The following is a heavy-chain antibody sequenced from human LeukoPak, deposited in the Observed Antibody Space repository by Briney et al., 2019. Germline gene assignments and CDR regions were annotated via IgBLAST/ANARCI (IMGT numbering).Heavy chain of an antibody. Sequence: ASVKVSCKASGYTFTGYYMHWVRQAPGQGLEWMGWINPDSGGTNYAQKFQGRVTMTRDTSISTAYMELSRLRSDDTAVYYCARGGCYDYVWGSYRYTYNAWGQGTLVTVSS. J-gene: IGHJ4*02. CDR2: INPDSGGT. CDR3: ARGGCYDYVWGSYRYTYNA. CDR1: GYTFTGYY. V-gene: IGHV1-2*02. D-gene: IGHD3-16*02.